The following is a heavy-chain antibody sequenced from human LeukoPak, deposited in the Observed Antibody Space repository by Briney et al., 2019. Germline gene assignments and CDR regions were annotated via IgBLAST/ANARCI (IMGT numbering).Heavy chain of an antibody. D-gene: IGHD3-10*01. CDR3: ARARRVRGVSPDYSWLDP. J-gene: IGHJ5*02. CDR1: GGSFSSYG. Sequence: ASVKVSCKASGGSFSSYGVNWVRQAPGQGLEWMGMIIPLLGITNYAQIFQGRVTISADKSTTTAYMELSSLRSEDTAVYYCARARRVRGVSPDYSWLDPWGQGTLVTVSS. CDR2: IIPLLGIT. V-gene: IGHV1-69*04.